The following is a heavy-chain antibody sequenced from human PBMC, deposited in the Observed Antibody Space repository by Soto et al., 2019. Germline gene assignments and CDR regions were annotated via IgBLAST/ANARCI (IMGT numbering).Heavy chain of an antibody. CDR3: ARKTVAGEWSDY. Sequence: GESLKIYCKAPGYTFTSYCIRWERQMPGKGLDWMGIIYPADSDTRYSPSFQGQVTISVDKSINTAYLQWSSLKTSDTAMYYCARKTVAGEWSDYWGQGTLVTVSS. J-gene: IGHJ4*02. D-gene: IGHD6-19*01. CDR2: IYPADSDT. CDR1: GYTFTSYC. V-gene: IGHV5-51*01.